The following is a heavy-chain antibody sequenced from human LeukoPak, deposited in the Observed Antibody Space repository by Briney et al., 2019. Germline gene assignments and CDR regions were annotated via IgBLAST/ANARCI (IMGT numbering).Heavy chain of an antibody. CDR3: AHYYGSGTYQNRYFDY. J-gene: IGHJ4*02. V-gene: IGHV2-5*02. CDR2: IYWDDDK. D-gene: IGHD3-10*01. Sequence: ASGPTLVKPTQTLTLTCTLSGFSLSTGGVGVGWIRQPPGKALEWLALIYWDDDKYYSPSLKVRLTITRDTSKNQVVLTMTNVDPVDTGTYFCAHYYGSGTYQNRYFDYWGQGALVTASS. CDR1: GFSLSTGGVG.